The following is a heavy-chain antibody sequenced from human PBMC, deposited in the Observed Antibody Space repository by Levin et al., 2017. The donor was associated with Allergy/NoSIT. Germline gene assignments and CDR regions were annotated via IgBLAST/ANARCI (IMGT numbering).Heavy chain of an antibody. Sequence: SLKISCAASGFTFGDYAMHWVRQAPGKGLEWVSGNNWNRDKIGYADSVRARFTISRDNAKNSLYLQMNSLGPEDTALYYCAKGLNWGSPNTFDYWGQGTLVTVSS. V-gene: IGHV3-9*01. CDR3: AKGLNWGSPNTFDY. CDR2: NNWNRDKI. D-gene: IGHD7-27*01. J-gene: IGHJ4*02. CDR1: GFTFGDYA.